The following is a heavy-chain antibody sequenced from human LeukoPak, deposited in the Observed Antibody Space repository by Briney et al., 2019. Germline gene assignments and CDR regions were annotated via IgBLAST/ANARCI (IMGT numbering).Heavy chain of an antibody. CDR3: ARDYSGWSLDP. J-gene: IGHJ5*02. Sequence: GGSLRLSCAASGFTFSSYGMSWVRQAPGKGLEWVSYISDSGKSKYNADSVKGRLTISRDNAKNSLYLQMNSLRAEDTAVYYCARDYSGWSLDPWGQGTLVTVSS. V-gene: IGHV3-48*04. CDR1: GFTFSSYG. D-gene: IGHD5-12*01. CDR2: ISDSGKSK.